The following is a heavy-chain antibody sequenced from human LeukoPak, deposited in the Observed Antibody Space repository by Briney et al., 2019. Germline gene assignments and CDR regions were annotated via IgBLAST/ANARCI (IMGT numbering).Heavy chain of an antibody. D-gene: IGHD2-2*02. Sequence: ASVKVSCKASGGTFSSYAISWVRQAPGQGLESMGGIIPIFGTANYAQKFQGRVTITTDESTSTAYMELSSLRSEDTAVYYCARNGPPCSSTSCYTMSYYYYYMDVWGKGTTVAVSS. J-gene: IGHJ6*03. CDR1: GGTFSSYA. CDR3: ARNGPPCSSTSCYTMSYYYYYMDV. V-gene: IGHV1-69*05. CDR2: IIPIFGTA.